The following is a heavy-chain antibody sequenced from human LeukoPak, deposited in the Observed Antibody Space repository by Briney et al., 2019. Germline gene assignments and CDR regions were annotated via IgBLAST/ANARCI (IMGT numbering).Heavy chain of an antibody. CDR1: GFTFSSYS. D-gene: IGHD3-10*01. V-gene: IGHV3-21*04. CDR2: ISTSSSYI. Sequence: PGGSLRFSCAASGFTFSSYSMIWVRQAPGKGLEWVSSISTSSSYIYYADSVKGRFTISRDNAKNSLYLQMNSLRAEDTAVYYCARGSSTMVRGVLYWGQGTLVTVSS. CDR3: ARGSSTMVRGVLY. J-gene: IGHJ4*02.